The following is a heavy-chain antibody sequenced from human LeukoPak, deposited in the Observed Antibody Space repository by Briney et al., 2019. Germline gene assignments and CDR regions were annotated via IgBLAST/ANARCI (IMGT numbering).Heavy chain of an antibody. CDR1: GFTFDDYA. CDR2: ISWNSGSI. D-gene: IGHD6-19*01. CDR3: AKDLSSGWYGDAFDV. Sequence: GGSLRPSYAASGFTFDDYAMHWVRQAPGKGLEWVSGISWNSGSIGYADSVKGRFTISRDNAKNSLYLQMNSLRAEDTALYYCAKDLSSGWYGDAFDVWGQGTMVTVSS. V-gene: IGHV3-9*01. J-gene: IGHJ3*01.